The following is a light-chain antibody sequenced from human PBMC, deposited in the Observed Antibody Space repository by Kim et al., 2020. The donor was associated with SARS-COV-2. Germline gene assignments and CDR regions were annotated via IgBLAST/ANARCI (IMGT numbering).Light chain of an antibody. Sequence: VKLTCTLSSGHSSYAIAWHQQQPEKGPRYLMKLNSDGSHSKGDGIPDRFSGSSSGAEHYLTISSLQSEDEADYYCQTWGTGIRVVFGGGTQLTVL. CDR1: SGHSSYA. CDR3: QTWGTGIRVV. J-gene: IGLJ2*01. V-gene: IGLV4-69*01. CDR2: LNSDGSH.